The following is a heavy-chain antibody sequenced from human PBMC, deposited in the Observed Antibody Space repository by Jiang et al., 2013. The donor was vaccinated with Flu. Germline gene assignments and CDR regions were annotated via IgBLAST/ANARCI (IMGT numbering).Heavy chain of an antibody. J-gene: IGHJ2*01. CDR3: ARDHSDLARYSSIDL. CDR1: GFTFSTYD. D-gene: IGHD5-18*01. V-gene: IGHV3-48*01. Sequence: VQLVESGGGLVQPGGSLRLSCAASGFTFSTYDMNWVRQAPGKGLEWISYISRSSSYIYYADSVKGRFTVSRDNAKNSLYLQMNSLRAEDTAVYSCARDHSDLARYSSIDLWGRGTWSLSPQ. CDR2: ISRSSSYI.